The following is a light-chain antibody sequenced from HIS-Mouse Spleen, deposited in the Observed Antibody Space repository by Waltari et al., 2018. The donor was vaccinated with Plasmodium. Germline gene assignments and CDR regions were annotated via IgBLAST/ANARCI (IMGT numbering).Light chain of an antibody. CDR3: QAWDSSTVV. Sequence: SYELTQPPSVSVSPGQTASITCSGDKLGDTYACWYQQKPGQSPVLVIYQDSKRPSGITERFSGSNSGNTATLTISGIQEMDEADYYCQAWDSSTVVFGGGTKLTGL. CDR2: QDS. J-gene: IGLJ2*01. V-gene: IGLV3-1*01. CDR1: KLGDTY.